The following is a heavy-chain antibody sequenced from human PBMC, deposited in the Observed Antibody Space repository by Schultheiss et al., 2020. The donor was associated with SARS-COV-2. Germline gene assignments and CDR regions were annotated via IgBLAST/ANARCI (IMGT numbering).Heavy chain of an antibody. CDR1: GGSFSGYY. CDR3: ARTNWLQYSSSWYYFDY. D-gene: IGHD6-13*01. V-gene: IGHV2-70*01. CDR2: IDWDDDK. Sequence: QTLSLTCAVYGGSFSGYYWSWIRQPPGKALEWLALIDWDDDKYYSTSLKTRLTISKDTSKNQVVLTMTNMDPVDTATYYCARTNWLQYSSSWYYFDYWSQGTLVTVSS. J-gene: IGHJ4*02.